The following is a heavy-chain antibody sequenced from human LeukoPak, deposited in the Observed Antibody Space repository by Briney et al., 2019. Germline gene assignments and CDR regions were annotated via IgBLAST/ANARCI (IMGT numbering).Heavy chain of an antibody. V-gene: IGHV3-23*01. CDR3: AKVPSSSWYKGIDY. CDR1: GFTFSSYA. Sequence: GGSLRLSCAASGFTFSSYAMSWVRQAPGKGLQWVSSISGSGGSTYYADSVKGRFTISRDNSKNTLFLQMNSLRAEGTAVYYCAKVPSSSWYKGIDYWGQGALVTVSS. CDR2: ISGSGGST. J-gene: IGHJ4*02. D-gene: IGHD6-13*01.